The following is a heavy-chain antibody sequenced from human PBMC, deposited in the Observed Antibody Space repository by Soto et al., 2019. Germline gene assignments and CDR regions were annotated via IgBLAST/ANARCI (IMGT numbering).Heavy chain of an antibody. CDR3: ASDGGECLQSGGGWFDP. J-gene: IGHJ5*02. CDR1: GDSISNFHW. D-gene: IGHD3-10*01. V-gene: IGHV4-4*02. Sequence: VQLHESGPGLVKASGTLSLTCAVSGDSISNFHWWTWLRQPPGRGLEWIGEIFHSGSTTYNPSLKSRVTISADKSTNQFSLNLNSVTAADPAVYYCASDGGECLQSGGGWFDPWGPGILVIVSS. CDR2: IFHSGST.